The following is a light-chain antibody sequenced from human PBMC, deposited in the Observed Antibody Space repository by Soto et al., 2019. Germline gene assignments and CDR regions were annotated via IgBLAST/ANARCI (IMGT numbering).Light chain of an antibody. V-gene: IGKV3-20*01. Sequence: IVLTQSPGTLSLSPGERVSLSCRASETISSSFLAWYQQRPGQPPRLLIYGSSSRAPSIPDRFSGSGSGTDFTLTIRTLAPEVFAVYYWQHYGRSPTFGQGTIVELK. J-gene: IGKJ1*01. CDR3: QHYGRSPT. CDR2: GSS. CDR1: ETISSSF.